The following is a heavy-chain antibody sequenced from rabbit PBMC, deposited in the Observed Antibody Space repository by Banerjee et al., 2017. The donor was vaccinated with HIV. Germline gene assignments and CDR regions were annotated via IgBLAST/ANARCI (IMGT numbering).Heavy chain of an antibody. CDR2: IYAGTSSST. CDR1: GFDFSSNA. CDR3: ARDAGYARLDL. V-gene: IGHV1S45*01. J-gene: IGHJ6*01. D-gene: IGHD6-1*01. Sequence: QEQLVESGGGLVKPEGSLTLTCKASGFDFSSNAMWWVRQAPGKGLESIACIYAGTSSSTWYASWAKGRFTTSKTSSTTVTLQMTSLTAADTATYFCARDAGYARLDLRGPGTLVTVS.